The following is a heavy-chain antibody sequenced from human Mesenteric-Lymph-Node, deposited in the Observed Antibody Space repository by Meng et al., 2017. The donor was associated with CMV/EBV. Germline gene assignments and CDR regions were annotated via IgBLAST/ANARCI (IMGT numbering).Heavy chain of an antibody. CDR3: AKDYRGKGGGMDV. CDR1: GFTFSSYG. D-gene: IGHD5-12*01. Sequence: GGSLRLSCAASGFTFSSYGMHWVRQAPGKGLEWVAVIWYDGSNKYYADSVKGRFTISRDNSKNTLYLQMNSLRAEDTAVYYCAKDYRGKGGGMDVWGQGTTVTVSS. CDR2: IWYDGSNK. V-gene: IGHV3-30*02. J-gene: IGHJ6*02.